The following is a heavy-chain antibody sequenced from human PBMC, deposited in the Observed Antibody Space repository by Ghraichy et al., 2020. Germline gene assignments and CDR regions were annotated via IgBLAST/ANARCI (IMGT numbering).Heavy chain of an antibody. J-gene: IGHJ4*02. D-gene: IGHD1-7*01. CDR2: INYDGTDI. CDR3: VRDGAGTTPFDY. Sequence: GGSLRLSCEASGFTLSSYWMQWVRQAPGKGLVWVSRINYDGTDISYADSVKGRFTISRDNAKNTVYLQMNSLRAEDTAVYYCVRDGAGTTPFDYWGQGALVTVSS. CDR1: GFTLSSYW. V-gene: IGHV3-74*01.